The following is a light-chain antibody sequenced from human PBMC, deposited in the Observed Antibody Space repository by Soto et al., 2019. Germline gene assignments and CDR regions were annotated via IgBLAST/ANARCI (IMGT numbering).Light chain of an antibody. CDR1: SSNIGNNS. Sequence: QSVLTQPPSVSAAPGQRVTISCSGSSSNIGNNSVSWYQQLPRTAPKVLIYDNDERPSGIPDRFSGSKSGTSATLGITGLQTGDEAEYYCGTWDSSLSAVVFGGGTKLTVL. CDR3: GTWDSSLSAVV. CDR2: DND. J-gene: IGLJ3*02. V-gene: IGLV1-51*01.